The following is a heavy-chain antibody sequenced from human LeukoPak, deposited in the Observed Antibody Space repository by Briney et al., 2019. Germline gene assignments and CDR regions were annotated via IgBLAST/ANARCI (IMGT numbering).Heavy chain of an antibody. Sequence: SVKVSCKTSGFTFSSSTVQWVRQARGQRLEWLGWIGLGSGDTKYAQRVQERLTLTRDMSTNTAYMELSSLRSEDTAVYYCVAERYSDGCCWFDPWGQGTLVTISS. CDR3: VAERYSDGCCWFDP. CDR2: IGLGSGDT. D-gene: IGHD6-25*01. CDR1: GFTFSSST. J-gene: IGHJ5*02. V-gene: IGHV1-58*01.